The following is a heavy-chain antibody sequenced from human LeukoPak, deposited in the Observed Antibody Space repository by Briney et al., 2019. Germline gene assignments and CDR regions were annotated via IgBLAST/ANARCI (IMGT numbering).Heavy chain of an antibody. CDR1: GFTFSSCW. D-gene: IGHD3-10*01. J-gene: IGHJ3*02. Sequence: GGSLRLSCAASGFTFSSCWMSWVRQAPGKGLEWVSAISGSGGSTYYADSVKGRFTISRDNSKNTLYLQMNSRRAEDTAVYYCGNQRGQYYYGGGAFDIWGQGTMVTVSS. CDR2: ISGSGGST. V-gene: IGHV3-23*01. CDR3: GNQRGQYYYGGGAFDI.